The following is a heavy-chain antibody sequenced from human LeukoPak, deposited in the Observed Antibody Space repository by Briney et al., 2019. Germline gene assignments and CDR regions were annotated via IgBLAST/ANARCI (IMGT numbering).Heavy chain of an antibody. J-gene: IGHJ4*02. CDR1: GYTFTSYY. CDR2: INPSGGST. V-gene: IGHV1-46*01. D-gene: IGHD3-10*01. CDR3: ANSGRVRGVPFDY. Sequence: ASVKVSCKASGYTFTSYYMHWVRQAPGQGLEWMGIINPSGGSTSYAQKFQGRVTMTRDTSTSTVYMELSSLGSEDTAVYYCANSGRVRGVPFDYWGQGTLVTVSS.